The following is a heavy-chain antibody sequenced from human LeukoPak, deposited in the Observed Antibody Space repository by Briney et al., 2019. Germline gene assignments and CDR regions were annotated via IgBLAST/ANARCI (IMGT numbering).Heavy chain of an antibody. V-gene: IGHV1-8*01. Sequence: GAPVKVSCKASGYTFTSYDINWVRQATGQGLEWMGWMNPNSGNTGYAQKFQGRVTMTRNTSISTAYMELSSLRSEDTAVYYCARGPGIAAAWGVDYWGQGTLVTVSS. CDR1: GYTFTSYD. J-gene: IGHJ4*02. D-gene: IGHD6-13*01. CDR2: MNPNSGNT. CDR3: ARGPGIAAAWGVDY.